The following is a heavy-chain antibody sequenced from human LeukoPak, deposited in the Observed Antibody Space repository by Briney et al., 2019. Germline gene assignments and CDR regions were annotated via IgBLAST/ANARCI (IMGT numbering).Heavy chain of an antibody. J-gene: IGHJ4*02. D-gene: IGHD2-15*01. Sequence: ASVKVSCKASGYTFTNYGISWVRQAPGQGLEWMGWISAYNGDTNYAQKLQGRVTMTRDTSISTAYMELSRLRSDDTAVYYCARDQCSGGSCYSFPDYWGQGTLVTVSS. CDR3: ARDQCSGGSCYSFPDY. CDR2: ISAYNGDT. V-gene: IGHV1-18*01. CDR1: GYTFTNYG.